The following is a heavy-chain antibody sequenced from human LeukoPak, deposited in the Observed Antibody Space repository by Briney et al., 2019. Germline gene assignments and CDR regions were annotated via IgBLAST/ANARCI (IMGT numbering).Heavy chain of an antibody. D-gene: IGHD5-18*01. CDR3: ARVGSRWIQLWSYDY. J-gene: IGHJ4*02. CDR1: GYTFTSYG. V-gene: IGHV1-18*01. Sequence: ASVKVSCKASGYTFTSYGISWVRQAPGQGLEWMGWISAYNGNTNYAQKLQGRVTMTTDTSTSTAYMELRSLRSDDTAVYYCARVGSRWIQLWSYDYWGQGTLVTVSS. CDR2: ISAYNGNT.